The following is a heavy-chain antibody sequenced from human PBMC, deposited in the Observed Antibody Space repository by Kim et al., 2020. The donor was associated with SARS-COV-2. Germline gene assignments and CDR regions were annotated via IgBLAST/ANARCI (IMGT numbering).Heavy chain of an antibody. V-gene: IGHV3-7*03. D-gene: IGHD2-2*01. Sequence: GGSLRLSCAASGFTFSSYWMSWVRQAPGKGLEWVDNIKQDGSEKYYVDSVKGRFTISRDNAKNSLYLQMNSLRAEDTAVYYCARGARRKVVPAAAHIDYWGQGTLVTVSS. CDR2: IKQDGSEK. CDR3: ARGARRKVVPAAAHIDY. CDR1: GFTFSSYW. J-gene: IGHJ4*02.